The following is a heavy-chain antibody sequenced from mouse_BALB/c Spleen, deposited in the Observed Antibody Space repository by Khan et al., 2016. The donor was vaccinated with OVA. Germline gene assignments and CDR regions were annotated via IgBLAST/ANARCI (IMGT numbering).Heavy chain of an antibody. Sequence: VRLQQSGAELVKPGASVKLSCTASGFNITDSYIHWVKQRPEQGLEWIGRIAPANGNTEYDPKFQGKATITADTSSNTSYLQLSSLTSEDSAVYYWAHPSYDPRYFEVWGAGTTVTVAS. J-gene: IGHJ1*01. CDR1: GFNITDSY. V-gene: IGHV14-3*02. CDR2: IAPANGNT. CDR3: AHPSYDPRYFEV. D-gene: IGHD2-3*01.